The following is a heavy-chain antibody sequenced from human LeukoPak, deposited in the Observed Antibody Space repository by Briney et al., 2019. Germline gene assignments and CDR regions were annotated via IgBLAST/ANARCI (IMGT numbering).Heavy chain of an antibody. CDR3: ARGEGYSGHAD. V-gene: IGHV3-7*04. CDR1: GLGFGSFW. Sequence: PGGSLRLSCAASGLGFGSFWMSWVRQAPGKGLEWVANINQDGREKDYVDSVKGRFTISRDNAKNSPYLQMNSLRAEDTAVYYCARGEGYSGHADWGQGTLVTVSS. CDR2: INQDGREK. D-gene: IGHD5-12*01. J-gene: IGHJ4*02.